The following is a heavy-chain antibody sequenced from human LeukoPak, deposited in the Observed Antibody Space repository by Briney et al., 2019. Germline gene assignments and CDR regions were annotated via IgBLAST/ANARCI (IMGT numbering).Heavy chain of an antibody. D-gene: IGHD3-22*01. CDR1: GFTFSSYA. CDR3: AKVGYYDSSGYFDAFDI. CDR2: ISGSGGST. Sequence: GGSLRLSCAASGFTFSSYAMSWVRQAPGKGPEWVSAISGSGGSTYYADSVKGRFTISRDNSKNTLYLQMNSLRAEDTAVYYCAKVGYYDSSGYFDAFDIWGQGTMVTVSS. J-gene: IGHJ3*02. V-gene: IGHV3-23*01.